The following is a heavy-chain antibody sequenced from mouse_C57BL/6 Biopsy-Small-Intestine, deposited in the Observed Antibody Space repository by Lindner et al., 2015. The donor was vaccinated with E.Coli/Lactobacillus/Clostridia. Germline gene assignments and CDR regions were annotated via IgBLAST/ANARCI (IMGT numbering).Heavy chain of an antibody. J-gene: IGHJ2*01. CDR1: GFTFSSYG. V-gene: IGHV5-6*01. D-gene: IGHD1-1*01. CDR2: ISSGGSYT. Sequence: VQLQESGGDLVKPGGSLKLSCAASGFTFSSYGMSWVRQTPDKRLEWVATISSGGSYTYYPDSVKGRFTISRDNAKNTLYLQMSSLKSEDTAMYYCARLDYYGSSSYFDYWGQGTTLTVSS. CDR3: ARLDYYGSSSYFDY.